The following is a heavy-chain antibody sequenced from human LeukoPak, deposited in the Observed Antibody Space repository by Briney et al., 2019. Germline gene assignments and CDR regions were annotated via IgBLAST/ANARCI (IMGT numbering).Heavy chain of an antibody. J-gene: IGHJ4*02. CDR1: GCTFTGYY. V-gene: IGHV1-2*02. CDR2: INPNSGGT. Sequence: ASVKVSCKASGCTFTGYYMHWVRQAPGQGLEWMGWINPNSGGTNYAQKFQGRVTMTRDTSISTAYMELSRLRSDDTAVYYCARDGSITGTTFFAGYWGQGTLVTVSS. CDR3: ARDGSITGTTFFAGY. D-gene: IGHD1-7*01.